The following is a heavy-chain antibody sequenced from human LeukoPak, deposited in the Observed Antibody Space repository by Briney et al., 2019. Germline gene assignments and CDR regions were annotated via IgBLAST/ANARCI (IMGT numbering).Heavy chain of an antibody. D-gene: IGHD1-1*01. CDR3: AHSVSLDFNYWYFDL. V-gene: IGHV2-5*02. CDR2: IYWDDDN. J-gene: IGHJ2*01. CDR1: GFSLSTSGVG. Sequence: KRSGPTLVNPTQTLTLTCTFSGFSLSTSGVGVGWIRQPPGKALEWLALIYWDDDNRYSTSLKSRLTITKDTSKNQVVLTITNMDPVDTATYYCAHSVSLDFNYWYFDLWGRGTLVTVSS.